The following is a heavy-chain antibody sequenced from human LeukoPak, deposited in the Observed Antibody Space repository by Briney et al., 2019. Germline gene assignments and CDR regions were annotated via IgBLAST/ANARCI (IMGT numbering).Heavy chain of an antibody. CDR2: ISDNGAGT. J-gene: IGHJ3*02. V-gene: IGHV3-23*01. Sequence: PGGSLRLSCAASGFTFSNYAMTWVRQAPGKGLEWVSVISDNGAGTYYVDSVKGRFTVSRDNSKKTLYPQMNSLRAEDTAVYYCARHLGPDIWGQGTKVTVSS. CDR3: ARHLGPDI. CDR1: GFTFSNYA.